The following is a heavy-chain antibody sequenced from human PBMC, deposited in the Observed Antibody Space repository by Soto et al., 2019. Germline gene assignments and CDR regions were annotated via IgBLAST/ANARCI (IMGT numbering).Heavy chain of an antibody. CDR2: ISYDGSNK. V-gene: IGHV3-30-3*01. CDR1: GFTFSSYA. Sequence: QVQLVESGGGVVQPGRSLRLSCAASGFTFSSYAMHWVRQAPGKGLEWVAVISYDGSNKYYADSVKGRFTISRDNSQNTLYLQMNSLRAEDTAVYYCARSEWEPAKVAFDIWGQGTMVTVSS. CDR3: ARSEWEPAKVAFDI. D-gene: IGHD1-26*01. J-gene: IGHJ3*02.